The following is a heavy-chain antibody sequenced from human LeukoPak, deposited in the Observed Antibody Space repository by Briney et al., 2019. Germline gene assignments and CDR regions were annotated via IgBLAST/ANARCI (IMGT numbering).Heavy chain of an antibody. J-gene: IGHJ5*02. CDR1: GGSISSYY. CDR2: IYHSGST. D-gene: IGHD6-19*01. V-gene: IGHV4-38-2*02. Sequence: SETLSLTCTVSGGSISSYYWGWIRQPPGKGLEWIGSIYHSGSTYYNPSLKSRVTISVDTSKNQFSLKLSSVTAADTAVYYCARDIAVAGKNWFDPWGQGTLVTVSS. CDR3: ARDIAVAGKNWFDP.